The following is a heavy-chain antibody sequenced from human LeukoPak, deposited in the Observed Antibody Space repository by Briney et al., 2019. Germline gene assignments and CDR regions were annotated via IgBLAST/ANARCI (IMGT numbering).Heavy chain of an antibody. J-gene: IGHJ4*02. V-gene: IGHV1-18*01. CDR3: ARVVGSYEGLIDY. D-gene: IGHD1-26*01. Sequence: ASVKVSCKASGYTFTSYPIGWVRQAPGQGLEWMGWISAYNGYTNYAQSPQGRVTMTTDTSTSTAYMELRSLRSDDTAMYYCARVVGSYEGLIDYWGQGTLVTVSS. CDR2: ISAYNGYT. CDR1: GYTFTSYP.